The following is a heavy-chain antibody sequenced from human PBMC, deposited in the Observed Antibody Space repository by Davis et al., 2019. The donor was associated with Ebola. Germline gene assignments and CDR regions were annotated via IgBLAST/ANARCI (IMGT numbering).Heavy chain of an antibody. CDR1: GFTFSSYG. CDR2: IWYDGSHK. Sequence: GESLKISCAASGFTFSSYGMHWVRQAPGKGLEWVALIWYDGSHKYYADSVKGRFTVSRDNSKNTLYLQMNSLRAEDTAVYYCARSGLSFGVVKYHYGMDVWGKGTTVTVSS. V-gene: IGHV3-33*01. J-gene: IGHJ6*04. CDR3: ARSGLSFGVVKYHYGMDV. D-gene: IGHD3-3*01.